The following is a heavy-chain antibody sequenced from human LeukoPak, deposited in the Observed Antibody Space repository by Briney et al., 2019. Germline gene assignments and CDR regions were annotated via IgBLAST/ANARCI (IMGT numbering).Heavy chain of an antibody. J-gene: IGHJ3*02. D-gene: IGHD6-19*01. CDR2: ISYDGNNK. V-gene: IGHV3-30*04. Sequence: PGGSLRLSCAASGFTFNSYDMHWVRQAPGKGLGWVSIISYDGNNKYYTDSVKGRFTISRDNSKNTLYLQMNSLRAEDTAVYYCAKDLVKDQAVAAIPIQGWAFDIWGQGTMVTVSS. CDR1: GFTFNSYD. CDR3: AKDLVKDQAVAAIPIQGWAFDI.